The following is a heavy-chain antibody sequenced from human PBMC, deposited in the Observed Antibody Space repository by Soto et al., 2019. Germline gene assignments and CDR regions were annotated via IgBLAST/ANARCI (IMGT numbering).Heavy chain of an antibody. CDR3: ARDEYQLLSSVSWFDS. CDR2: IYHTGNT. CDR1: GGSISYDSY. Sequence: PSETLSLTCTVSGGSISYDSYLSWIRQTPGKGLEWIGYIYHTGNTYYNPSLRSRVSISVDKSKSQFSLKLISVTAADTAVYFCARDEYQLLSSVSWFDSWGQGTLVTVSS. V-gene: IGHV4-30-4*01. J-gene: IGHJ5*01. D-gene: IGHD2-2*01.